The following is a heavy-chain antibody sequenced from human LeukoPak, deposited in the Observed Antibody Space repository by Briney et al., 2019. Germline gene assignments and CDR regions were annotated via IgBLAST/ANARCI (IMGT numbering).Heavy chain of an antibody. CDR2: IYYSGRT. D-gene: IGHD3-22*01. Sequence: SETLSLTCAVPGGSISSDTVFWDWIRQPPGKGLEWIGSIYYSGRTSYNPSLNSRGTISADTSKNQVSLKLSSVTAADTAVYYCARRKYNGISDHAYFDYWGQGTLVTVSS. CDR3: ARRKYNGISDHAYFDY. CDR1: GGSISSDTVF. V-gene: IGHV4-39*01. J-gene: IGHJ4*02.